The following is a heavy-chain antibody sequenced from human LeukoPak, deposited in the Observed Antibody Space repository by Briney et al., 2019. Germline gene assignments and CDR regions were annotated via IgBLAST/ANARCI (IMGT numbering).Heavy chain of an antibody. J-gene: IGHJ4*02. Sequence: SVKVSCKASGGTFSSYAISWVRQAPGQGLEWMGGIIPIFGTANYAQKFQGRVTITADKSTSTAYMELSSLRSEDTAVYYCARGGTYYDILTGYPYYFDYWGQGTLVTVSS. CDR3: ARGGTYYDILTGYPYYFDY. CDR1: GGTFSSYA. CDR2: IIPIFGTA. V-gene: IGHV1-69*06. D-gene: IGHD3-9*01.